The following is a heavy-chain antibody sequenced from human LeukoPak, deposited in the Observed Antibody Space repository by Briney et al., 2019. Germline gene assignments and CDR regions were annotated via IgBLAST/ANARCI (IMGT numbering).Heavy chain of an antibody. Sequence: TSETLSLTCTVSGGSISSGDYYWSWIRQPPGKGLEWIGYIYYSGSTYYNPSLKSRVTISVDTSKNQFSLKLSSVTAADTAVYYCARHSHHVTYYDFWSGYYTEGFDYWGQGTLVTASS. D-gene: IGHD3-3*01. CDR1: GGSISSGDYY. CDR3: ARHSHHVTYYDFWSGYYTEGFDY. CDR2: IYYSGST. V-gene: IGHV4-30-4*08. J-gene: IGHJ4*02.